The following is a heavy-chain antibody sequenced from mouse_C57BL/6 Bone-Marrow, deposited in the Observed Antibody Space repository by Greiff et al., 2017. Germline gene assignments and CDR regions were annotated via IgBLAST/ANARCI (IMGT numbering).Heavy chain of an antibody. CDR2: ISSGGDYI. V-gene: IGHV5-9-1*02. CDR3: TRDRGQLRPYIDY. D-gene: IGHD3-2*02. Sequence: EVQLQESGEGLVKPGGSLKLSCAASGFTFSSYALSWVRQTPEKRLEWVAYISSGGDYIYYADTVKGRFTISRDNARNTLYLQMSSLKSEDTAMYYCTRDRGQLRPYIDYWGQGTTLTVSS. CDR1: GFTFSSYA. J-gene: IGHJ2*01.